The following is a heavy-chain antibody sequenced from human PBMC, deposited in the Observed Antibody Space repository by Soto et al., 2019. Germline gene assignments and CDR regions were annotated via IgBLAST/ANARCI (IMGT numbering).Heavy chain of an antibody. CDR2: ISWNGDSK. J-gene: IGHJ4*02. V-gene: IGHV3-9*01. D-gene: IGHD3-16*02. CDR1: GVKFVDHA. Sequence: SLRHSCTSSGVKFVDHAMHLVRQATGKGLEWVSGISWNGDSKAYADSVKGRFTISRDNTKNSLYLQMNNLNTEDTALYYCAEDDMAVDLSYFVSWGQGSLVTVSS. CDR3: AEDDMAVDLSYFVS.